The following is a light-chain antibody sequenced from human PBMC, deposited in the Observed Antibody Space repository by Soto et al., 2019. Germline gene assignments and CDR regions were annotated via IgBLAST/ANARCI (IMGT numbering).Light chain of an antibody. CDR2: EVT. CDR3: SSYAGSNNPWV. J-gene: IGLJ3*02. Sequence: QSALTQPPSASGSPGQSVTIACTETSSDVGAYNYVCWYQQHPGKAPKLIISEVTKRPSGVPDRFSGSKSGNTASLTVTGLQAEDEADYYCSSYAGSNNPWVFGGGTKVTVL. CDR1: SSDVGAYNY. V-gene: IGLV2-8*01.